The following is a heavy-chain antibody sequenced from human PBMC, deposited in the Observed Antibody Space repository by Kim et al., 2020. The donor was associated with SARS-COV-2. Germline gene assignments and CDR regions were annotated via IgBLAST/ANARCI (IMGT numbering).Heavy chain of an antibody. Sequence: GGSLRLSCAASGFTFSSYAMSWVRQAPGGGLEWVSVIFGGGTRTHYADSVKGRFTIARDNSKNMMYLQVNSLRGEDTAIYYCVRDPGYIGLMDSRCQGT. CDR2: IFGGGTRT. V-gene: IGHV3-23*03. D-gene: IGHD2-8*01. CDR1: GFTFSSYA. CDR3: VRDPGYIGLMDS. J-gene: IGHJ4*02.